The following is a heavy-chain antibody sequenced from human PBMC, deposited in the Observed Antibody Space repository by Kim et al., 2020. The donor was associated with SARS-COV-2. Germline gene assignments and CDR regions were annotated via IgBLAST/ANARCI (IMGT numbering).Heavy chain of an antibody. CDR1: GYTLTELS. D-gene: IGHD3-10*01. J-gene: IGHJ2*01. CDR3: ATSYGSGSSKVFDL. Sequence: ASVKVSCKVSGYTLTELSMHWVRQAPGKGLEWMGGFDPEDGETIYAQKFQGRVTMTEDTSTDTAYMELSSLRSEDTAVYYCATSYGSGSSKVFDLWGRGTLVTVSS. V-gene: IGHV1-24*01. CDR2: FDPEDGET.